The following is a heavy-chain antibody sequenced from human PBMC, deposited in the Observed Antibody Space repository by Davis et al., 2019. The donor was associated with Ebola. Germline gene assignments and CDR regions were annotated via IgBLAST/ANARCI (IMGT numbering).Heavy chain of an antibody. CDR2: ISYDGSNK. CDR3: ARTSSSWYVDY. D-gene: IGHD6-13*01. Sequence: GESLKISCAASGFTFSSYAKHWVRQAPGKGLEWVTVISYDGSNKYYADSVKGRFTISRDNSKNTLYLQMNSLRAEDTAVYYCARTSSSWYVDYWGQGTLVTVSS. CDR1: GFTFSSYA. J-gene: IGHJ4*02. V-gene: IGHV3-30-3*01.